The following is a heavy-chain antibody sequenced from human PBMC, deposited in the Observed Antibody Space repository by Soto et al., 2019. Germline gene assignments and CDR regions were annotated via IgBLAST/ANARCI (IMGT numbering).Heavy chain of an antibody. CDR3: AKDFSPIVVVVAATASYYYGMDV. CDR1: GFTFSSYA. D-gene: IGHD2-15*01. Sequence: PGGSLRLSCAASGFTFSSYAMHWVRQAPGKGLEWVAVISYDGSNKYYADSVKGRFTISRDNSKNTLYLQMNSLRAEDTAVYYCAKDFSPIVVVVAATASYYYGMDVWGQGTTVTVSS. CDR2: ISYDGSNK. J-gene: IGHJ6*02. V-gene: IGHV3-30-3*01.